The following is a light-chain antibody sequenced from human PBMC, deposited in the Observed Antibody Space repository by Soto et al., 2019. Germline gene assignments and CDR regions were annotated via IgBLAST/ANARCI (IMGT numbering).Light chain of an antibody. CDR3: QQYGSSFRYT. CDR1: QSISSSY. CDR2: SAS. J-gene: IGKJ2*01. V-gene: IGKV3-20*01. Sequence: EIVLTQSPGTLSLSPGERATLSCRASQSISSSYLAWYQQKPGQAPRLLIYSASSRATGTTDRFSGSGSGTDFTLTISRLEPEDFAVYYCQQYGSSFRYTFGQGTKLQIK.